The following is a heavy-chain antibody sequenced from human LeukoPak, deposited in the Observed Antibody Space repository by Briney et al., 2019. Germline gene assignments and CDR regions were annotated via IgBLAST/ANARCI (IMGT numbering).Heavy chain of an antibody. D-gene: IGHD6-19*01. CDR2: IKQDGSEK. Sequence: GRSLRLSCAASGFTFSRHWMSWVRQAPGKGLEWVANIKQDGSEKFYEDSVKGRFTISRDNAKNSLYLQMNSLTAEDTAVYYCARDPVHSSGWFAVSYYYMDVWGKGTTVTVSS. J-gene: IGHJ6*03. CDR1: GFTFSRHW. CDR3: ARDPVHSSGWFAVSYYYMDV. V-gene: IGHV3-7*01.